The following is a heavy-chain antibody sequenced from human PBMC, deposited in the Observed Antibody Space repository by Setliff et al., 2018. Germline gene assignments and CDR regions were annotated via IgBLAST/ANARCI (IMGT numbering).Heavy chain of an antibody. CDR2: TIPMFGSA. J-gene: IGHJ6*03. CDR1: GGTFRSYG. Sequence: WASVKVSCKASGGTFRSYGISWVRQAPGQGLEWMGGTIPMFGSANYVQKFQSRVTIITDEFTGTAYMELSSLRTEDTAVYYCAREGVDIRSSTDYRYYMDVWGKGTTVTVSS. CDR3: AREGVDIRSSTDYRYYMDV. V-gene: IGHV1-69*05. D-gene: IGHD5-12*01.